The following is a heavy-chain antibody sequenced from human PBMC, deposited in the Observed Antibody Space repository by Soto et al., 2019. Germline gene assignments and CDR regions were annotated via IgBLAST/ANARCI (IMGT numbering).Heavy chain of an antibody. J-gene: IGHJ4*02. CDR2: IIPFLSAT. D-gene: IGHD6-6*01. CDR3: AREPLGEAVAGRPIFLSEFDY. Sequence: QVQLVQSGAEVKKPGSSVKVSCRASGGHFDRFALSWLRQAHGQGLEWMGGIIPFLSATTYAHKFQGRVTITADESASTLYLELRSLTSDDTAVYYCAREPLGEAVAGRPIFLSEFDYWGQGTLVTVSS. V-gene: IGHV1-69*01. CDR1: GGHFDRFA.